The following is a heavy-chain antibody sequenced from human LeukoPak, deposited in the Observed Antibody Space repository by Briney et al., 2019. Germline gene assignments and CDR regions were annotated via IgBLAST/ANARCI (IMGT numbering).Heavy chain of an antibody. CDR3: ARDLSYSSGGYDY. CDR2: ISYDGSNK. J-gene: IGHJ4*02. D-gene: IGHD6-19*01. V-gene: IGHV3-30-3*01. CDR1: GFTFSSYA. Sequence: PGRSLRLSCAASGFTFSSYAMHWVRQAPGKGLEWVAVISYDGSNKYYADSVKGRFTISRDNSKNTLYLQMNSLRAEDTAVYYCARDLSYSSGGYDYWGQGTLVTVSS.